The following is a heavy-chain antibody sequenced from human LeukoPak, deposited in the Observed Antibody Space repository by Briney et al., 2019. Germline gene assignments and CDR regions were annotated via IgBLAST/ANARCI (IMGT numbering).Heavy chain of an antibody. V-gene: IGHV3-30*01. J-gene: IGHJ4*02. CDR3: ASRAQIAVAGIIDY. CDR1: GFTFSSYA. CDR2: ISYDGSNK. Sequence: GGSLSLSCAASGFTFSSYAMHWVRQAPGKGLEWVAVISYDGSNKYYADSVKGRFTISRDNSKNTLYLQMNSLRAEDTAVYYCASRAQIAVAGIIDYWGQGTLVTVSS. D-gene: IGHD6-19*01.